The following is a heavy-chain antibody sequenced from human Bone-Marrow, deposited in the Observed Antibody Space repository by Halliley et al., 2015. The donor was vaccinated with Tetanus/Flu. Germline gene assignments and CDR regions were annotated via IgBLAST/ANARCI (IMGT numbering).Heavy chain of an antibody. V-gene: IGHV3-23*01. D-gene: IGHD6-19*01. J-gene: IGHJ4*02. CDR3: ARGRGIPVAGTPTYVDC. CDR2: ITGGGGST. Sequence: ITGGGGSTHWVDSVKGRFTISRDNSKNTLYLQKNSLRGEDTAVYYCARGRGIPVAGTPTYVDCRGQGTRVTVSS.